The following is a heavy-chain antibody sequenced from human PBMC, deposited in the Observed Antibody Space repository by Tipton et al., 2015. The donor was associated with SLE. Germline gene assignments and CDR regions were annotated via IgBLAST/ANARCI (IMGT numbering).Heavy chain of an antibody. J-gene: IGHJ4*02. Sequence: TLSLTCAVSGYSISSGYYWGWIRQPPGKGLEWIGSIYHSGSTYYNPSLKSRVTISVDTSKNQFSLKLNSVTAADTAVYYCAREESLYYSDYWGQGTLVTVSS. CDR3: AREESLYYSDY. CDR2: IYHSGST. D-gene: IGHD3-10*01. CDR1: GYSISSGYY. V-gene: IGHV4-38-2*02.